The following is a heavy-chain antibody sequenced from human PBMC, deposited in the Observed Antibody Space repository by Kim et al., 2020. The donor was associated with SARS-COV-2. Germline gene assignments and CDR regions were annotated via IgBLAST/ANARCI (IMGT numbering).Heavy chain of an antibody. CDR3: TTDLHDFGDFDY. CDR1: GFTLSNAW. V-gene: IGHV3-15*01. J-gene: IGHJ4*02. D-gene: IGHD4-17*01. Sequence: GGSLRLSCAASGFTLSNAWMSWVRQAPGKGLEWVGRIKSKTDGGTTDYAAPVKGRFTISRDDSKNTVYLQMNSLKTEDTAVYYCTTDLHDFGDFDYWGQGTLVTVSS. CDR2: IKSKTDGGTT.